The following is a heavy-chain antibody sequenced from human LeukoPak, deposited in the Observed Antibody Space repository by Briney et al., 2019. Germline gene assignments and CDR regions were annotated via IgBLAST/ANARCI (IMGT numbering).Heavy chain of an antibody. J-gene: IGHJ4*02. V-gene: IGHV1-46*01. CDR3: ARDSSSWYPGYC. D-gene: IGHD6-13*01. Sequence: ASVKVSCKASGYTFTSYYMHWVRQAPGQGLEWMGIINPSGGSTSYAQKFQGRVTMTRDMSTSTVYMELSSLRSEDTAVYYCARDSSSWYPGYCWGQGTLVTVSS. CDR2: INPSGGST. CDR1: GYTFTSYY.